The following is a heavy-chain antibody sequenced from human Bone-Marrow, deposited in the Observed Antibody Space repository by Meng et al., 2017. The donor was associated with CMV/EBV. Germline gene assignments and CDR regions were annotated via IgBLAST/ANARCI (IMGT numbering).Heavy chain of an antibody. Sequence: GESLKISCAASGFTFSSYAMSWVRQAPGKGLEWVLGISNSGGSTYYADSVKGRFTISRDNSKNTLYLQMNSLRAEDTAVYYCARESHLCSSTSCYYGMDVWGQGTTVTVSS. CDR2: ISNSGGST. V-gene: IGHV3-23*01. J-gene: IGHJ6*02. CDR3: ARESHLCSSTSCYYGMDV. CDR1: GFTFSSYA. D-gene: IGHD2-2*01.